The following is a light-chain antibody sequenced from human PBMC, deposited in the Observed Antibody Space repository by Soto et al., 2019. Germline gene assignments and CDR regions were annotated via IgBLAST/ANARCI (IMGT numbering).Light chain of an antibody. CDR1: QSVSSTF. CDR2: DAS. J-gene: IGKJ2*01. V-gene: IGKV3-20*01. CDR3: QQYDNSPYT. Sequence: EIVLMQSPSTLSLSPGARATLSCRASQSVSSTFLSWYQQEPGQAPRLLIFDASSRATGIPDRFSGSGSGTDFPLTSSRLEPEDFAVYFCQQYDNSPYTFRQGTKREI.